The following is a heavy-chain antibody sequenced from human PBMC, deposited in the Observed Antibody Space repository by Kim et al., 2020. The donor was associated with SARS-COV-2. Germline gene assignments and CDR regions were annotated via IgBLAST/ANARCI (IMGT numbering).Heavy chain of an antibody. CDR3: ARHLMDSYGLDY. CDR1: GYSFTSHW. Sequence: GESLQISCKGSGYSFTSHWITWVRQMPGKGLEWMGRIDPYDSSINYSPSFQGHVTISTDESLNTAYLQWSSLKASDTAIYYCARHLMDSYGLDYWGPGTLITVSS. J-gene: IGHJ4*02. D-gene: IGHD5-18*01. V-gene: IGHV5-10-1*01. CDR2: IDPYDSSI.